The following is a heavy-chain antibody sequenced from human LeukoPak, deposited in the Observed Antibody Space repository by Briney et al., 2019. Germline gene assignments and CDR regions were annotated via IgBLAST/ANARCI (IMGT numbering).Heavy chain of an antibody. CDR3: ARDRDIVVVPAAKQRFFDP. D-gene: IGHD2-2*01. CDR1: GGSISSSSYY. V-gene: IGHV4-39*07. Sequence: PSETLSLTCTVSGGSISSSSYYWGWIRQPPGKGLEWIGSIYYSGSTYYNPSLKSRVTISVDTSKNQFSLKLSSVTAADTAVYYCARDRDIVVVPAAKQRFFDPWGQGTLVTVSS. CDR2: IYYSGST. J-gene: IGHJ5*02.